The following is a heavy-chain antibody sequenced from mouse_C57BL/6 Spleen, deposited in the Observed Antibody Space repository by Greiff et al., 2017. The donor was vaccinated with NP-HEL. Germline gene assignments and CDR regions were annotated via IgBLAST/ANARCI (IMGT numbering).Heavy chain of an antibody. D-gene: IGHD1-1*01. CDR3: ARKDFYYGSSYDYWYFDV. CDR2: IDPSDSYT. Sequence: VQLQQPGAELVKPGASVKLSCKASGYTFTSYWMQWVKQRPGQGLEWIGEIDPSDSYTNYNQKFKGKATLTVDTSSSTAYMQLSSLTSEDSAVYYCARKDFYYGSSYDYWYFDVWGTGTTVTVSS. J-gene: IGHJ1*03. V-gene: IGHV1-50*01. CDR1: GYTFTSYW.